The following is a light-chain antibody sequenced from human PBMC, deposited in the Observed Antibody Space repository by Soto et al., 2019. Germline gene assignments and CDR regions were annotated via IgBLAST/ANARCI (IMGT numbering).Light chain of an antibody. CDR3: QQSYSTTRT. Sequence: DHQMTHSPSSLSASVLVTVAITCPAXQSISSYLTWYKQIPGEAPNXPIDAXSSLPSGGPSRFSGSGSAKDFTLTISSLQPEFFANYYYQQSYSTTRTFGGGTKVDIK. J-gene: IGKJ4*01. CDR1: QSISSY. CDR2: AXS. V-gene: IGKV1-39*01.